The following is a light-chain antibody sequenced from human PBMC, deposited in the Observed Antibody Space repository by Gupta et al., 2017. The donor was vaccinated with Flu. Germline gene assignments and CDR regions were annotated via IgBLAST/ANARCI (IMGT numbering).Light chain of an antibody. CDR2: AAS. CDR3: QQRYTTPHT. J-gene: IGKJ2*01. V-gene: IGKV1-39*01. Sequence: DIQMTQSPSSLSASVGDRVTITCRASQSISSYLNWYQQKPGKAPKLLIYAASSLQSGVPSRFSGSGFGTDFTLTIIRLQPEDFATYYCQQRYTTPHTFGQGTEPEIK. CDR1: QSISSY.